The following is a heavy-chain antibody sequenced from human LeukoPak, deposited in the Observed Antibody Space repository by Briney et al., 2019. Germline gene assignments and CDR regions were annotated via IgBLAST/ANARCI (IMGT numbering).Heavy chain of an antibody. CDR2: INHSGST. V-gene: IGHV4-34*01. D-gene: IGHD1-26*01. J-gene: IGHJ4*02. Sequence: SETLSLTCAVYGGSFSGYYWSWIRQPPGKGLEWIGEINHSGSTNYNPSLKSRVTISVETSKNHFSLKLSSVTAADTAVYYCSRVWRIYSGSYRSPSRLFDHWGQGTLVTVS. CDR3: SRVWRIYSGSYRSPSRLFDH. CDR1: GGSFSGYY.